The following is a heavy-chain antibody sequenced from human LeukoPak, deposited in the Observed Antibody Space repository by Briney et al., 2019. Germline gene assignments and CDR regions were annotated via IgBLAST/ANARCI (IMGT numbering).Heavy chain of an antibody. D-gene: IGHD3-22*01. CDR3: ARDLGYYYDSSGYYSPDAFDI. J-gene: IGHJ3*02. Sequence: GGSLRLSCAASGFTFSSYSMNWVRQAPGKGLEWVSSISSSSSYIYYADSVKGRFTISRDNAKNSLYLQMNSLRAEDTAVYYRARDLGYYYDSSGYYSPDAFDIWGQGTMVTVSS. CDR2: ISSSSSYI. CDR1: GFTFSSYS. V-gene: IGHV3-21*01.